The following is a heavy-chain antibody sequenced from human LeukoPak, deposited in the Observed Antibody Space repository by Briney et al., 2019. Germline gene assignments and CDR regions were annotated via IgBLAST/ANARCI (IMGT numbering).Heavy chain of an antibody. Sequence: PGGSLRLSCAASGFTVSGDYMSWVRQAPGKGLEWVSGISWNGGSIGYADSVKGRFTISRDNSKNSLYLQMNSLRAEDTALYYCARDKWLTTTHYFDYWAQGTLVTVSS. J-gene: IGHJ4*02. V-gene: IGHV3-20*04. CDR3: ARDKWLTTTHYFDY. CDR1: GFTVSGDY. CDR2: ISWNGGSI. D-gene: IGHD4-11*01.